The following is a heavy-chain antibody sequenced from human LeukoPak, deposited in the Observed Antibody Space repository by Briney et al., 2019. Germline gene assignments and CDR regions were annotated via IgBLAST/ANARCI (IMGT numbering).Heavy chain of an antibody. V-gene: IGHV1-69*04. D-gene: IGHD3-22*01. Sequence: SVKVPCKASGGTFSSYAISWVRQAPGQGLEWMGRIIPILGIANYAQKFQGRVTITADKSTSTAYMELSSLRSEDTAVYYCARGYYYDSSGFPVFDYWGQGTLVTVSS. CDR1: GGTFSSYA. CDR2: IIPILGIA. CDR3: ARGYYYDSSGFPVFDY. J-gene: IGHJ4*02.